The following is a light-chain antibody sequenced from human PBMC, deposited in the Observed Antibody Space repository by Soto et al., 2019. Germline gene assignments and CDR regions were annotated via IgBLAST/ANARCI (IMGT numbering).Light chain of an antibody. CDR3: CSYAGSSTYV. Sequence: QSVLTQPASVSGSPGQSITISCTGTSSDVGSYNLVSWYQQHPGKAPKLMIYEGSKRPSGVSNRFPGSKSGNTASLTISGLQAEDEADYYCCSYAGSSTYVFGTGTKSPS. V-gene: IGLV2-23*01. CDR1: SSDVGSYNL. CDR2: EGS. J-gene: IGLJ1*01.